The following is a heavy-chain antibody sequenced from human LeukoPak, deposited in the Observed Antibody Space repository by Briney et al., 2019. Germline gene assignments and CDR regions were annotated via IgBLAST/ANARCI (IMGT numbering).Heavy chain of an antibody. CDR1: GFTFSSYT. D-gene: IGHD3-16*01. CDR2: ITTSDGNT. CDR3: AKDGGLWVSAHWGNS. Sequence: GGSLRLSCAASGFTFSSYTMSWVRQAPGKGLEWVSTITTSDGNTYYADSVKGRFTVSRDNSKNTLFLQMNSLRAEDTAVYYCAKDGGLWVSAHWGNSWGRGTLVTVSS. J-gene: IGHJ4*02. V-gene: IGHV3-23*01.